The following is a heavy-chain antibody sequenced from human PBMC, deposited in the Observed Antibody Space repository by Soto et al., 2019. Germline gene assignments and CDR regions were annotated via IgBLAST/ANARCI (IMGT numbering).Heavy chain of an antibody. D-gene: IGHD3-3*01. J-gene: IGHJ6*02. CDR3: ARDVYYDFWSGYYSGYYYGMDV. CDR1: GYTFTHYG. Sequence: GASVKVSCKASGYTFTHYGFSWVRQAPGQGLEWMAWTSADNGDTNYAQKLQGRVTMTTDTSTSTAYMELRSLRSDDTAVYYCARDVYYDFWSGYYSGYYYGMDVWGQGTTVTVSS. V-gene: IGHV1-18*04. CDR2: TSADNGDT.